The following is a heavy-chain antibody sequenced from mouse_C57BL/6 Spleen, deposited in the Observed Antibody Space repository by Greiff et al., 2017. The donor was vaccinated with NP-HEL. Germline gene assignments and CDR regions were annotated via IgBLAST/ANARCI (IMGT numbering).Heavy chain of an antibody. CDR1: GYSFTDYN. D-gene: IGHD1-1*01. CDR3: ARELTTVVADSYWYFDV. CDR2: INPNYGTT. V-gene: IGHV1-39*01. J-gene: IGHJ1*03. Sequence: EVQLQESGPELVKPGASVKISCKASGYSFTDYNMNWVKQSNGKSLEWIGVINPNYGTTSYNQKFKGKATLTVDQSSSTAYMQLNSLTSEDSAVYYCARELTTVVADSYWYFDVWGTGTTVTVSS.